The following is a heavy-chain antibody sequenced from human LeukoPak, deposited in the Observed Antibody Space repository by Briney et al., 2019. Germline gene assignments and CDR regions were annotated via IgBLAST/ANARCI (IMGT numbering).Heavy chain of an antibody. D-gene: IGHD5-18*01. J-gene: IGHJ2*01. V-gene: IGHV1-8*01. Sequence: GASVKVSCKAAGYTFTSHDINWVRQAAGQGLEWMGWMNPTSGYTGYAQKFQGRITLTGDTSISTAYMELSSLRSDDTAVYYCARMRGYSLGYWYLDVWGRGTLVSVSS. CDR1: GYTFTSHD. CDR2: MNPTSGYT. CDR3: ARMRGYSLGYWYLDV.